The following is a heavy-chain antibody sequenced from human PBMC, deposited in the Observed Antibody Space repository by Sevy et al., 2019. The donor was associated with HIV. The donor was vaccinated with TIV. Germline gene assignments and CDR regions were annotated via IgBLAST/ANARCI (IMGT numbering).Heavy chain of an antibody. J-gene: IGHJ4*02. CDR1: GFTFDNYA. CDR3: AKDGYSSFYYGELDY. Sequence: GGSLRLSCAASGFTFDNYAMNWVRQAPGKGLEWVSAISGSGGTTFHAEPVKGRFTISTDNSRNILYLQMKSLRPDDTAVYYCAKDGYSSFYYGELDYWGQGTLVTVSS. V-gene: IGHV3-23*01. CDR2: ISGSGGTT. D-gene: IGHD6-13*01.